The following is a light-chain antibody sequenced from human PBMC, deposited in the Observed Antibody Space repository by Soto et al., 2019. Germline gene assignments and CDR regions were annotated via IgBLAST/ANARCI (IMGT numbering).Light chain of an antibody. CDR2: STS. V-gene: IGLV7-43*01. CDR3: LLYYGGAQLWV. J-gene: IGLJ3*02. Sequence: QAVVTQEHSLTVSPGGTGTLTCASSTGAVTSAYYPNWFQQKPGQAPRALISSTSNKHSWTPARFSGSLLGGKAALTLSGVQPEDEAEYYCLLYYGGAQLWVFGGGTKLTVL. CDR1: TGAVTSAYY.